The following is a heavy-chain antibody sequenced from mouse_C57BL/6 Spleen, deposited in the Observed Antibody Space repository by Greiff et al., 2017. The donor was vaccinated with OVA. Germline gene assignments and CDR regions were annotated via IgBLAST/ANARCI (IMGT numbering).Heavy chain of an antibody. V-gene: IGHV5-6*01. D-gene: IGHD1-1*01. CDR1: GFTFSSYG. CDR2: ISSGGSYT. Sequence: DVHLVESGGDLVKPGGSLKLSRAASGFTFSSYGMSWVRPTPDKRLEWVATISSGGSYTYYPDSVKGRFTISRDNAKNTLYLQMSSLKSEDTAMYYCARQISSLGYFDYWGQGTTLTVSS. CDR3: ARQISSLGYFDY. J-gene: IGHJ2*01.